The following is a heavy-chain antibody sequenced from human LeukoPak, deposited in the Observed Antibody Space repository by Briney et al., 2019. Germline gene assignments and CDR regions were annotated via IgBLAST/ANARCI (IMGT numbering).Heavy chain of an antibody. CDR3: ARVRIAARRRFDY. CDR1: GGSISSGGYY. CDR2: IYHSGST. V-gene: IGHV4-30-2*01. Sequence: PSETLSLTCTVSGGSISSGGYYWSWIRQPPGKGLEWIGYIYHSGSTYYNPSLKSRVTISVDRSKNQFSLKLSSVTAADTAVYYCARVRIAARRRFDYWGQGTLVTVSS. D-gene: IGHD6-6*01. J-gene: IGHJ4*02.